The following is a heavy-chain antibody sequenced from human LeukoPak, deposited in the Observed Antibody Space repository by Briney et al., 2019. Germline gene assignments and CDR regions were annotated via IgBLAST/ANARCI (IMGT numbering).Heavy chain of an antibody. CDR3: ARVGDGYNYCFDY. CDR1: GFTFSSYS. D-gene: IGHD5-24*01. J-gene: IGHJ4*02. V-gene: IGHV3-21*01. CDR2: ISSSSSYI. Sequence: GGSLRLSCAASGFTFSSYSMNWVRQAPGKGLEWVSSISSSSSYIYYADSVKGRFTISRDNAKNSLYLQMNSLRAEDTAVYYCARVGDGYNYCFDYWSQGTLVTVSS.